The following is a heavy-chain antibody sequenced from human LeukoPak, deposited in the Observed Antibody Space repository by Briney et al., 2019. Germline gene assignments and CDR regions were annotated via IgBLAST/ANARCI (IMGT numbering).Heavy chain of an antibody. D-gene: IGHD3-10*01. CDR1: GGTFSSYA. CDR3: ASSIQSLLWFGESNTYYFDY. Sequence: ASVKVSCKASGGTFSSYAISWVRQAPGQGLEWMGGIIPIFGTANYAQKFQGRVTITTDESTSTAYMELSSLRSEDTAVYYCASSIQSLLWFGESNTYYFDYWGQGTLVTVSS. V-gene: IGHV1-69*05. J-gene: IGHJ4*02. CDR2: IIPIFGTA.